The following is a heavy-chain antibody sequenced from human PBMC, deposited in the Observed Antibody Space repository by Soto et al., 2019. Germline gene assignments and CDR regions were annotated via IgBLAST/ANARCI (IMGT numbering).Heavy chain of an antibody. CDR1: GGSISSSSYY. V-gene: IGHV4-39*01. Sequence: SETLSLTCTVSGGSISSSSYYWGWIRQPPGKGLEWIGSIYYSGSTYYNPSLKSRVTISVDTSKNQFSLKLSSVTAADTAVYYCARRGGQRWLQFNDYYYYGMDVWGQGTTVTVSS. CDR2: IYYSGST. J-gene: IGHJ6*02. CDR3: ARRGGQRWLQFNDYYYYGMDV. D-gene: IGHD5-12*01.